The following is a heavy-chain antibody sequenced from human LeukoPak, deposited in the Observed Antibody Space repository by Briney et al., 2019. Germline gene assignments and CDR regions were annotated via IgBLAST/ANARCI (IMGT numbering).Heavy chain of an antibody. CDR2: IYTSGST. D-gene: IGHD2/OR15-2a*01. V-gene: IGHV4-4*07. J-gene: IGHJ4*02. Sequence: SETLSLTCTVSGGSISSYYWSWIRQPAGKGLEWIGRIYTSGSTNYNPSLKSRVTISLDTSKNQFSLRLGSVTAADTAVYYCAREGIVRTYDQWGQGTLVTVSS. CDR3: AREGIVRTYDQ. CDR1: GGSISSYY.